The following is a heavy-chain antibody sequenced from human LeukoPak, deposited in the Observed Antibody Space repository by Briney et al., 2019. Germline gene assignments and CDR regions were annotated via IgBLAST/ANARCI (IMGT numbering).Heavy chain of an antibody. CDR1: GGSISSYY. J-gene: IGHJ6*03. CDR2: IYYSGST. D-gene: IGHD4-23*01. CDR3: AREVADYGGYYYYHYMDV. V-gene: IGHV4-59*12. Sequence: SETLSLTCTVSGGSISSYYWSWIRQPPGKGLEWIGYIYYSGSTNYNPSLKSRVTISVDTSKNQFSLKLSSATAADTAMYYCAREVADYGGYYYYHYMDVWGKGTTVTISS.